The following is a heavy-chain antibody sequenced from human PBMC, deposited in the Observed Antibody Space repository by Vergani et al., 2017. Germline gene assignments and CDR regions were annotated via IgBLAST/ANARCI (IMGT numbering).Heavy chain of an antibody. V-gene: IGHV3-7*01. CDR3: ARETSAAGVDY. J-gene: IGHJ4*02. D-gene: IGHD2-2*01. Sequence: EVQLAESGGGLVQPGGSLRLSCAASGFTFSSYWMTWVRQAPGKGLEWVANIKQDGSEKYYVDSVKGRFTISIDNAKNSLYLQMNSLRAEDTAVYYCARETSAAGVDYWGQGTLVTVSS. CDR2: IKQDGSEK. CDR1: GFTFSSYW.